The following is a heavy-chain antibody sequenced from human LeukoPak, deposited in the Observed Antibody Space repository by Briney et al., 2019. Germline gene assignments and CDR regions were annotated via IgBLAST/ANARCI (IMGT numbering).Heavy chain of an antibody. CDR3: ARAAFRRGVVIRADWFDP. CDR2: IYYSGST. J-gene: IGHJ5*02. Sequence: SETLSLTCTVSGGSISSYCWSWIRQPPGKGLEWIGYIYYSGSTNYNPSLKSRVTISVDTSKNQFSLKLSSVTAADTAVYYCARAAFRRGVVIRADWFDPWGQGTLVTVSS. CDR1: GGSISSYC. D-gene: IGHD3-22*01. V-gene: IGHV4-59*01.